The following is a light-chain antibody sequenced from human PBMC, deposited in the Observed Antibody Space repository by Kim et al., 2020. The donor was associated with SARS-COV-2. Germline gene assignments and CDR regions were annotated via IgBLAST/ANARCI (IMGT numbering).Light chain of an antibody. J-gene: IGKJ4*01. V-gene: IGKV1-39*01. CDR3: QQGHTAPLLT. CDR1: QSINTY. Sequence: DIQMTQSPSSLAASVGDRVTIACRASQSINTYLNWYQQKPGEAPKRLIYAASTLQSGVPSRFSGSGSGTDFTLTISSLQPEDFAIYYGQQGHTAPLLTCGGGTKLDIK. CDR2: AAS.